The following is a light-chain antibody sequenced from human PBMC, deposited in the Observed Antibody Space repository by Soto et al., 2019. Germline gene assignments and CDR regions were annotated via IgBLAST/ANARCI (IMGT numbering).Light chain of an antibody. Sequence: DIQMTQSPSSLSASAGDTVTITCRASQNIADYLSWYQQKPGKAPKLLMYSSSILHDGVSSRFSGDGSGTAFALNITGLQPEDFATYCCLQTFTTHITFGGGTTVEVK. J-gene: IGKJ4*01. CDR1: QNIADY. CDR3: LQTFTTHIT. CDR2: SSS. V-gene: IGKV1-39*01.